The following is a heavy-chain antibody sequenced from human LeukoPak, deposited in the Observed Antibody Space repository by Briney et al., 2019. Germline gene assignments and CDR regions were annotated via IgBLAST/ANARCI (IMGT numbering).Heavy chain of an antibody. V-gene: IGHV4-61*01. D-gene: IGHD6-13*01. CDR3: AGGGSWYY. Sequence: SETLSLTCTVSGVSVSSGSYYWSWIRQPPGKGLEWIGYIYYSGSTNYNPSLKSRVTISVDTSKNQFSLKLSSVTAADTAVYYCAGGGSWYYWGQGTLVTVSS. J-gene: IGHJ4*02. CDR1: GVSVSSGSYY. CDR2: IYYSGST.